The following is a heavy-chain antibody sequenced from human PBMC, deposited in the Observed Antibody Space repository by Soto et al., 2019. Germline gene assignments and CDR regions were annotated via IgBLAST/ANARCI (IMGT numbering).Heavy chain of an antibody. Sequence: GGSLRLSCAASGFTFSSYAMSWVRQAPGKGLEWVSAISGSGGSTYYADSVKGRFTISRDKSKNTLYLQMNSLRAEDTAVYYCAKDGPYYYDSSGYYYFDYWGQGALVTVSS. CDR3: AKDGPYYYDSSGYYYFDY. J-gene: IGHJ4*02. CDR1: GFTFSSYA. V-gene: IGHV3-23*01. D-gene: IGHD3-22*01. CDR2: ISGSGGST.